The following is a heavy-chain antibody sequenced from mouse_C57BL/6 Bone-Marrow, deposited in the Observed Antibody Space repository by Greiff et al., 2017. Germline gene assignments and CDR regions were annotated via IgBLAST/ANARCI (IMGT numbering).Heavy chain of an antibody. CDR1: GYTFTSYW. CDR3: AREGITTVVAHFDY. Sequence: QVQLQQPGAELVMPGASVKLSCKASGYTFTSYWMHWVQQSPGQGLEWIGEIDPSDSYTNYNQKFKGKSTLTVDKSSSTAYMQLSSLTSEDSAVYYCAREGITTVVAHFDYWGQGTTLTVSS. V-gene: IGHV1-69*01. D-gene: IGHD1-1*01. CDR2: IDPSDSYT. J-gene: IGHJ2*01.